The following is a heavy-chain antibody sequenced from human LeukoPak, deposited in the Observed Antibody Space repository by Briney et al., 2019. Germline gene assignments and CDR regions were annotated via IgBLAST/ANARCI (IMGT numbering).Heavy chain of an antibody. Sequence: GGSLRLSCAASGFTFSSSAMSWVRQAPGKGLEWVSAISNNGGYTYYADSVQGRFTISRDNSKSTLCLQMNSLRAEDTAVYYCAKVTPGYCSGGSCYSGVDYYGMDVWGQGTTVTVSS. CDR1: GFTFSSSA. CDR2: ISNNGGYT. CDR3: AKVTPGYCSGGSCYSGVDYYGMDV. J-gene: IGHJ6*02. V-gene: IGHV3-23*01. D-gene: IGHD2-15*01.